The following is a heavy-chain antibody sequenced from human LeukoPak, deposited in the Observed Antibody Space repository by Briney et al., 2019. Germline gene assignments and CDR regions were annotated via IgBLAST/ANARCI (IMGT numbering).Heavy chain of an antibody. J-gene: IGHJ6*03. CDR1: GGSISSYY. V-gene: IGHV4-59*01. CDR3: ARDVQLERPPPLIGYYYMDV. D-gene: IGHD1-1*01. CDR2: IYYSGST. Sequence: SETLSLTCTVSGGSISSYYWSWIRQPPGKGLEWIGYIYYSGSTNYNPSLKSRVTISVDTPKNQFSLKLTSVTAADTAVYYCARDVQLERPPPLIGYYYMDVWGKGTTVTVSS.